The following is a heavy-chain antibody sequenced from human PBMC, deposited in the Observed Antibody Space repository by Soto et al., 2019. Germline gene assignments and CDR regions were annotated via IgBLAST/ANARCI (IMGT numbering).Heavy chain of an antibody. Sequence: SETLSPTCGVQGGSFRNYYWIWVRQPPGKGLEWIGEVNHSGEATHNPSLQSRLTISLDTTNNQFSLNMTSVPAADTAMYCCTRAERFPRSWFDPWGQGTQVTVSS. CDR2: VNHSGEA. V-gene: IGHV4-34*01. J-gene: IGHJ5*02. D-gene: IGHD3-10*01. CDR1: GGSFRNYY. CDR3: TRAERFPRSWFDP.